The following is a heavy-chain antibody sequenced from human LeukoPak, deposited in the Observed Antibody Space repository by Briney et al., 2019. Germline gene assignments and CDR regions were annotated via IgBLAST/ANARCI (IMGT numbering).Heavy chain of an antibody. CDR2: INPSGGGT. V-gene: IGHV1-46*01. CDR1: GYIFTSYY. D-gene: IGHD3-10*01. J-gene: IGHJ3*02. CDR3: ARGRGAYDAFDI. Sequence: ASVKVSCKASGYIFTSYYIHWVRQAPGQGLEWMGIINPSGGGTSYAQKFQGRVTITADESTSTAYMELSSLRSEDTAVYYCARGRGAYDAFDIWGQGTMVAVSS.